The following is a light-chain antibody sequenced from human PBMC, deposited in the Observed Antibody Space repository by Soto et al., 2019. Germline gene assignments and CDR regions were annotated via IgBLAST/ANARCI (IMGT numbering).Light chain of an antibody. CDR2: WAS. CDR3: QQYYGTPYT. Sequence: DIVMTQSPDSLAVSLGERATINCKSSQSVLYSSNNKTYLAWYQQKPGQPPTLLIYWASTRESGVPDRFSGSGSGTDFTLTISSLQAEDVAVYYCQQYYGTPYTFGQGTKLEIK. CDR1: QSVLYSSNNKTY. V-gene: IGKV4-1*01. J-gene: IGKJ2*01.